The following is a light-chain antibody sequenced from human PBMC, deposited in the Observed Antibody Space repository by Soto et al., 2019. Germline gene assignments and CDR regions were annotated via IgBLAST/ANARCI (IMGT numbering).Light chain of an antibody. J-gene: IGLJ1*01. CDR2: EVS. V-gene: IGLV2-14*01. CDR3: SSYTGTYTYV. Sequence: QSVVTQPASVSGSPGQSITIPCTGTRNDIGDYSFVSWYQQHPGKVPKLLIYEVSDRPSGVSSRFSGSKSGNTASLTISGLQAEDEAHYFCSSYTGTYTYVFGSGTKVTVL. CDR1: RNDIGDYSF.